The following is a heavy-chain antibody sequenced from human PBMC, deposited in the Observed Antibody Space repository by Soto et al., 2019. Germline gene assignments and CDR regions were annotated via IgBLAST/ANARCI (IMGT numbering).Heavy chain of an antibody. J-gene: IGHJ6*02. CDR2: ITSTDTGGTT. CDR1: GFTFKDAW. D-gene: IGHD1-1*01. Sequence: EVQLVESGGGLVKPGGSLRLSCAASGFTFKDAWMSWVRQAPGKGLEWVGHITSTDTGGTTDYAAPVKGRFTISKYGSENTLYLQMNSLKTEDTAMYFCTGHLDRWGQGTSVIVSS. V-gene: IGHV3-15*01. CDR3: TGHLDR.